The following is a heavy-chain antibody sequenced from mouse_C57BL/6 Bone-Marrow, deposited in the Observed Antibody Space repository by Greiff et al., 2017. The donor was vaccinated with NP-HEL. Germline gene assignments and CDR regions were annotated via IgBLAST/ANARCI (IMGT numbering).Heavy chain of an antibody. V-gene: IGHV1-63*01. CDR1: GYTFTNYW. CDR2: IYPGGGYT. J-gene: IGHJ2*01. D-gene: IGHD2-3*01. CDR3: AREGYDGYLYYFDY. Sequence: VQGVESGAELVRPGTSVKMSCKASGYTFTNYWIGWAKQRPGHGLEWIGDIYPGGGYTNYNEKFKGKATLTADKSSSTAYMQFSSLTSEDSAIYYCAREGYDGYLYYFDYWGQGTTLTVSS.